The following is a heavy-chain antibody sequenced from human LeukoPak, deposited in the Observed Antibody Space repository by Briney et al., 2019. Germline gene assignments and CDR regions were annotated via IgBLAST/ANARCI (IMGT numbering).Heavy chain of an antibody. J-gene: IGHJ3*02. CDR2: ISYDGSNK. Sequence: PGRSLRLSCAASGFTFSSYAMHWVRQAPGKGLEWVAVISYDGSNKYYADSVKGRFTISRDNSKNTLYLQMNSLRAEDTAVYYCAKDRDWNYLRPDAFDIWGQGTMVTVSS. V-gene: IGHV3-30*04. CDR3: AKDRDWNYLRPDAFDI. CDR1: GFTFSSYA. D-gene: IGHD1-7*01.